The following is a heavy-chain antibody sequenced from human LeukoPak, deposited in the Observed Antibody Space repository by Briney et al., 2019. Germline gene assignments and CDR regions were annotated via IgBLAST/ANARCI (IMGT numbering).Heavy chain of an antibody. CDR2: TYYRSKWNA. V-gene: IGHV6-1*01. J-gene: IGHJ4*02. Sequence: ASQTLSLTCAISGDSVSSISASWNWIRQSPSRGLEWLGRTYYRSKWNADYAVSVKSRIIINADTSKNHFPLQLNSVTPEDTAVYYCSRGLDNWGQGTLVTVSS. CDR3: SRGLDN. CDR1: GDSVSSISAS.